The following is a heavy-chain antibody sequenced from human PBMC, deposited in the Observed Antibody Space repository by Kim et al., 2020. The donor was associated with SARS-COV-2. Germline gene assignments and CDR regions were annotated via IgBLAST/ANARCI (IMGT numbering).Heavy chain of an antibody. Sequence: GESLKISCKGSGYSFTTYWIGWVRQMPGKGLEWMGIIYPGDYDTRYSPSFQGQVTISADKSISTAYLQWSSLKAADTAMYYCATFRFLGTNPFDYWGQGTLVTVSS. CDR1: GYSFTTYW. V-gene: IGHV5-51*01. J-gene: IGHJ4*02. D-gene: IGHD2-2*01. CDR2: IYPGDYDT. CDR3: ATFRFLGTNPFDY.